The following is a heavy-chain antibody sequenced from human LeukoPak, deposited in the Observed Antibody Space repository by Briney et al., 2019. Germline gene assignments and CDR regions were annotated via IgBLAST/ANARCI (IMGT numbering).Heavy chain of an antibody. CDR2: IYYSGST. D-gene: IGHD4-23*01. Sequence: SETLSLTCTVSGGSISSSSYYWGWIRQPPGKGLEWIGSIYYSGSTYYNPSLKSRVTISVDTSKNQFSLKLSSVTAADTAVYYCARRRWSDDESVGYYWGQGTLVTVSS. CDR3: ARRRWSDDESVGYY. J-gene: IGHJ4*02. CDR1: GGSISSSSYY. V-gene: IGHV4-39*01.